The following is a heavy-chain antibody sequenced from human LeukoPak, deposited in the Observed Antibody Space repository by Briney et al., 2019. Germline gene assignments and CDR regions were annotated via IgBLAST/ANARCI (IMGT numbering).Heavy chain of an antibody. CDR3: TKGLLS. CDR1: GFTFSISD. V-gene: IGHV3-30*02. Sequence: GGSLRLFCAASGFTFSISDMHWVRQAPGKGLQWVAFISYDGSKKHCADSVQGRCTISRDNSKNTLSLQLNSLRADDTAVFYCTKGLLSWGQGTLLTVAA. J-gene: IGHJ5*02. CDR2: ISYDGSKK.